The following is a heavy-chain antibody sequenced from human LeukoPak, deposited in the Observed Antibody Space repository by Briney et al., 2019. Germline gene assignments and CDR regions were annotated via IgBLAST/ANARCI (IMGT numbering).Heavy chain of an antibody. CDR2: ISSSGSTI. J-gene: IGHJ4*02. V-gene: IGHV3-48*03. Sequence: GGSLRLSCAASGFTFSSYEMNWVRQAPGKGLEWVSYISSSGSTIYYADSVKGRFTISRDNAKNSLYLQMNSLRAEDTAVYYCARDRCSGGSCPGAFDYWGQGTLVTVSS. CDR1: GFTFSSYE. D-gene: IGHD2-15*01. CDR3: ARDRCSGGSCPGAFDY.